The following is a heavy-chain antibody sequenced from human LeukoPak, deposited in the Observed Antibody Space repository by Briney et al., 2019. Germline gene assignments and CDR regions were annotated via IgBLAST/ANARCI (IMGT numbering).Heavy chain of an antibody. Sequence: GGSLRLSCAASGFTVSSNYMSWVRQAPGKGLEWVSVIYSGGSTYYADSMKGRFTISRDNSKNTLYLQMNSLRAEDTAVYYCARDGVVAATKSDYWGQGTLVTVSS. CDR2: IYSGGST. CDR3: ARDGVVAATKSDY. D-gene: IGHD2-15*01. J-gene: IGHJ4*02. V-gene: IGHV3-66*01. CDR1: GFTVSSNY.